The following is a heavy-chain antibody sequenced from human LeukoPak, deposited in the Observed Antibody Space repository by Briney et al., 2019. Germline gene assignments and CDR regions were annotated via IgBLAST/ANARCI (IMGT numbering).Heavy chain of an antibody. J-gene: IGHJ5*02. V-gene: IGHV4-39*01. Sequence: SETLSLTCTVSGGSISSSSYYWGWIRQPPGKRLEWIGSIYYSGSTYYNPSLKSRVTISVDTSKNQFSLKLSSVTAADTAVYYCARHRAPPRYFDWLVNWFDPWGQGTLVTVSS. CDR3: ARHRAPPRYFDWLVNWFDP. D-gene: IGHD3-9*01. CDR2: IYYSGST. CDR1: GGSISSSSYY.